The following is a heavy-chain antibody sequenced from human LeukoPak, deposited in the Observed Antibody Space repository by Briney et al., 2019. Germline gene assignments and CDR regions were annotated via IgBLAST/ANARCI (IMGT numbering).Heavy chain of an antibody. D-gene: IGHD3-10*01. J-gene: IGHJ4*02. Sequence: GGTLRLSCAASGFTFSSYGMSWVRQAPGKGLEWVAFIRYDGSNKYYADSVKGRFTISRDNSKNTLYLQMNSLRAEDTAVYYCARELLWFGELSDPYYWGQGTLVTVSS. V-gene: IGHV3-30*02. CDR2: IRYDGSNK. CDR1: GFTFSSYG. CDR3: ARELLWFGELSDPYY.